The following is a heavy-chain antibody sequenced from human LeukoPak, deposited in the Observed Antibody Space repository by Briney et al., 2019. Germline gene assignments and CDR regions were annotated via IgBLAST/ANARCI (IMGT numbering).Heavy chain of an antibody. J-gene: IGHJ4*02. CDR1: GFTFSSYS. D-gene: IGHD2-2*01. CDR3: GRGYSGSTRCYSGNDY. CDR2: ISSSSSTI. V-gene: IGHV3-48*04. Sequence: GGSLRLSCAASGFTFSSYSMNWVRQAPGKGLEWVSYISSSSSTIYYADSVKGRFTIPRDNAKNSLYLQMNSLRAEDTAVYYCGRGYSGSTRCYSGNDYGGKGPLVTASS.